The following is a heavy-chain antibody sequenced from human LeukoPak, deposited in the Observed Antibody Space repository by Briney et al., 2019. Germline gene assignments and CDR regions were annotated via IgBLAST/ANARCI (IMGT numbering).Heavy chain of an antibody. Sequence: PGRSLRLSCAVSGFPVISNYMTWVRQAPGKGLEWVSIIYSDGTSYYADSVRGRFIISRDNSKNTLYLQMNSLRVEDTAVYYCARWGGVTNFDYRGQGTLVTVSS. CDR2: IYSDGTS. CDR3: ARWGGVTNFDY. J-gene: IGHJ4*02. V-gene: IGHV3-53*01. CDR1: GFPVISNY. D-gene: IGHD3-10*01.